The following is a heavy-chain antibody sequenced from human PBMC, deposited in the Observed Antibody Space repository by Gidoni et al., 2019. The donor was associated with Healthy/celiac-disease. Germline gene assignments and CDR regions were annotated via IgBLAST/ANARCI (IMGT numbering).Heavy chain of an antibody. V-gene: IGHV3-33*01. CDR2: IWYDGSNK. CDR1: GFTFSSYG. J-gene: IGHJ6*02. D-gene: IGHD4-17*01. Sequence: QVQLVESGGGVVQPGRSLRLSCAASGFTFSSYGMHWFRQAPGKGLEWVAVIWYDGSNKYYADSVKGRFTISRDNSKNTLYLQMNSLRAEDTAVYYCTRPEWGLRPSGSTVTAVGYYYYYGMDVWGQGTTVTVSS. CDR3: TRPEWGLRPSGSTVTAVGYYYYYGMDV.